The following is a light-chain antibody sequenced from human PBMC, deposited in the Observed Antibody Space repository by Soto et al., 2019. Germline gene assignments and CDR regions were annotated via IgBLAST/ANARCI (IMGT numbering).Light chain of an antibody. CDR1: QSIDSW. CDR2: EAS. J-gene: IGKJ1*01. Sequence: DIQMTQYPSTLSASVGDRVTITCRASQSIDSWLAWYQQKPGKTPNLLIYEASSLESGVPSRFSGSGSGTEFTLTIRSLQPDDFATYYCQQYSSYSAGTFGQGTKVEIK. CDR3: QQYSSYSAGT. V-gene: IGKV1-5*03.